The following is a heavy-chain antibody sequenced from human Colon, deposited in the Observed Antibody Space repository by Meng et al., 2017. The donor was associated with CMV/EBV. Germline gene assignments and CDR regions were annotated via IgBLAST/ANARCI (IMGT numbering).Heavy chain of an antibody. D-gene: IGHD1-14*01. CDR3: VRDKSNRLDF. Sequence: QVQLQESGPGLLKPSETLSLTGIASGGSISGYYWNWIRQSPGKGLEWIGYIYYKGGNGGTYYNPSLKSRVTMSVDTSKNQFSLKMTSVTAADTAVYYCVRDKSNRLDFWGQGTLVTVLL. J-gene: IGHJ4*02. V-gene: IGHV4-59*01. CDR2: IYYKGGNGGT. CDR1: GGSISGYY.